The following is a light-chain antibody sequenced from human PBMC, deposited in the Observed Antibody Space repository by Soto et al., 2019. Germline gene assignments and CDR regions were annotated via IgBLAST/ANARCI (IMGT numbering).Light chain of an antibody. CDR2: GAS. V-gene: IGKV3-20*01. J-gene: IGKJ1*01. Sequence: EIVLTQSPGTLSLSPGERATLSCRASQSVSSDFLAWYQRKPGQAPRLLIYGASTRATGIPDRFSGSGSGTDFTLTISRLEPEDFAVYHCQQYDGSPRTFGQGTKVEIK. CDR3: QQYDGSPRT. CDR1: QSVSSDF.